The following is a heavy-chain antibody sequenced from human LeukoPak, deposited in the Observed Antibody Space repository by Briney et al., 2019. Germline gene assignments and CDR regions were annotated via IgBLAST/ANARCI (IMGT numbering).Heavy chain of an antibody. V-gene: IGHV1-8*01. CDR3: ARAMVTCRAEPQSGNWFDP. D-gene: IGHD5-18*01. CDR1: GYTFTSYD. CDR2: MNPNSGNT. J-gene: IGHJ5*02. Sequence: ASVKVSCKASGYTFTSYDINWVRQAPGQGLEWMGWMNPNSGNTGYAQTFQGRVSMTRNTSISTAYMELSSLRYEDTARLYCARAMVTCRAEPQSGNWFDPWGQGTLVTVSS.